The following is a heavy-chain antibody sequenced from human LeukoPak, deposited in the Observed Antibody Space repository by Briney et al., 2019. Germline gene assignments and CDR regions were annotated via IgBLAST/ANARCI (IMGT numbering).Heavy chain of an antibody. J-gene: IGHJ4*02. CDR1: GFTFSNAW. D-gene: IGHD2-2*03. CDR2: IKSKTDGGTT. V-gene: IGHV3-15*01. Sequence: GGSLRLSCAASGFTFSNAWMSWVRQAPGKGLEWVGRIKSKTDGGTTDYAAPVKGRFTISRDDSKNTLYLQMNSLKTEDTAVYYCTTVLDIVVVPAAQEDVDYDYWGQGTLVTVSS. CDR3: TTVLDIVVVPAAQEDVDYDY.